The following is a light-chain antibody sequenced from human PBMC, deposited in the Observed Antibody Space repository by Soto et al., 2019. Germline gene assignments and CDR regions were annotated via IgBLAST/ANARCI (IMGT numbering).Light chain of an antibody. Sequence: QSALTQPASVSGSPGQSITISCTGTSSDVGSYKFVSWYQQHPGKAPKLMIYEGNERPSGVSNRFSGSKSGSTASLTISGLQAEDEADYYCCSYAGSGNVFGTGTKLTVL. V-gene: IGLV2-23*01. CDR3: CSYAGSGNV. J-gene: IGLJ1*01. CDR1: SSDVGSYKF. CDR2: EGN.